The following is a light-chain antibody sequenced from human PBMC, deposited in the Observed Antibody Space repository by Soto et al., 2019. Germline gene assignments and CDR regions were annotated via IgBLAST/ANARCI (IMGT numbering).Light chain of an antibody. J-gene: IGLJ3*02. CDR1: SSDVGGYNY. V-gene: IGLV2-11*01. CDR2: DVS. CDR3: CSYARTYTWV. Sequence: QSALTQPRSVSGSPGQSVTISCTGTSSDVGGYNYVSWYQQYPGKAPKLMIFDVSKRPSGVPDRFSGAKSGNTASLTISGLQAEDEADYYCCSYARTYTWVFGGGTQLTVL.